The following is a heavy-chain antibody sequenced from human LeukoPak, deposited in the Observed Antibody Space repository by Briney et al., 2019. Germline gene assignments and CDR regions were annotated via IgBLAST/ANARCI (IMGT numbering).Heavy chain of an antibody. Sequence: SETLSLTCTVSGGSVSSSNSYWGWIRQPPGKGLEWIGNIYPRGNTYYNPSLKSRVTISLDTSKNQFSLKLISVTAADTAVYYCARDKYSTTYSYSDYWGLGTLVTVSS. CDR2: IYPRGNT. CDR1: GGSVSSSNSY. J-gene: IGHJ4*02. CDR3: ARDKYSTTYSYSDY. V-gene: IGHV4-39*07. D-gene: IGHD2-2*01.